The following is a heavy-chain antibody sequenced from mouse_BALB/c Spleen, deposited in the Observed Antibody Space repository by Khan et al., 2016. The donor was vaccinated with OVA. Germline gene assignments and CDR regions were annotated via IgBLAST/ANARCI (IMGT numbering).Heavy chain of an antibody. CDR1: GFTFSSFG. D-gene: IGHD1-1*01. J-gene: IGHJ1*01. Sequence: EVKLVESGGGLVQPGGSRKLSCAASGFTFSSFGMHWVRQAPERGLEWVAYISSGSGTIYYADTVKGRFPISRDNPKNTLFLQMTSLRSEDSAMYYCAREGTTVVATWDWYFDVWGAGTTVTVSS. CDR3: AREGTTVVATWDWYFDV. V-gene: IGHV5-17*02. CDR2: ISSGSGTI.